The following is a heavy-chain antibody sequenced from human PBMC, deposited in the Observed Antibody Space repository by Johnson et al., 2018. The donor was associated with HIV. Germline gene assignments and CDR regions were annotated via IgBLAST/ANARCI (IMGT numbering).Heavy chain of an antibody. CDR1: GFTFSGSA. CDR3: ARVGACGDGISLGAFDI. V-gene: IGHV3-73*01. CDR2: IRSKPNIYAT. Sequence: VQLVESGGGLVQPGGSLKLSCAASGFTFSGSAMHWVRQASGKGLEWVGRIRSKPNIYATPYAASVKGRFTISRDNAKNKLYLQMHSLRAGDTAVYYGARVGACGDGISLGAFDIWGQGTMVTVSS. J-gene: IGHJ3*02. D-gene: IGHD2-8*01.